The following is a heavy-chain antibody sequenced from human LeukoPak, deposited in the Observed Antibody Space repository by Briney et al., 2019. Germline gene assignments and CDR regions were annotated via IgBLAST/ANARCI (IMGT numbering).Heavy chain of an antibody. CDR3: ASLPYYYGSGAPIFDY. J-gene: IGHJ4*02. CDR1: GRSLSGYY. CDR2: INHSGRT. V-gene: IGHV4-34*01. Sequence: SQTLSPTCAVYGRSLSGYYWSCIRQPPGKCLEWIGEINHSGRTNYNPSLKSRVTISVDTSKNQFSLMLSAVTAADTAVYYCASLPYYYGSGAPIFDYWGQGTLVTVSS. D-gene: IGHD3-10*01.